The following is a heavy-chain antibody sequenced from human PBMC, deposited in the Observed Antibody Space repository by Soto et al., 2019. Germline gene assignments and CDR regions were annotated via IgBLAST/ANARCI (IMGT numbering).Heavy chain of an antibody. Sequence: QDQLVQSGAEVKKPGASVTVSCKASGYSFTNYGVTWVRQAPGQGLEWMGWISAFNGNTHYAQNLQGRVTMTTDASTSTADMELRSLRSDDTAVYYCARDRGVAPPVAGNTNYFCYMDVGGKGTTVTVSS. CDR2: ISAFNGNT. CDR3: ARDRGVAPPVAGNTNYFCYMDV. V-gene: IGHV1-18*01. CDR1: GYSFTNYG. J-gene: IGHJ6*03. D-gene: IGHD6-19*01.